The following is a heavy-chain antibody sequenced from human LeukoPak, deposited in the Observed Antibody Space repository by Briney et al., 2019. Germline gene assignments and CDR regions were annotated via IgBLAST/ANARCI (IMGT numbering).Heavy chain of an antibody. D-gene: IGHD2/OR15-2a*01. J-gene: IGHJ4*02. CDR3: ARHAGFYGLGGFDY. V-gene: IGHV4-4*07. Sequence: SETLSLTCDVSGGSIRTYYWSWIRQSAEKGLEWIGRVHTSGSTNYNPSLKSRVTLSQDTSKNQVYLRLISVTAADTAVYYCARHAGFYGLGGFDYWGQGTLVTVSS. CDR1: GGSIRTYY. CDR2: VHTSGST.